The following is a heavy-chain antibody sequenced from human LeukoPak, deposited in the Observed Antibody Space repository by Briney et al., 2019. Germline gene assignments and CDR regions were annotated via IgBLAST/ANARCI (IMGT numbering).Heavy chain of an antibody. V-gene: IGHV3-74*01. CDR3: ARDNGFSLFAT. D-gene: IGHD5-18*01. Sequence: GGSLRLSCAASGFTFDGYGMYWVRQAPGKGLVWVSRINSDGYSTNYADSVKGRFTISRDNAKNTLYLQINNLRADDTAVYYCARDNGFSLFATWGPGTLVTVSS. J-gene: IGHJ5*02. CDR1: GFTFDGYG. CDR2: INSDGYST.